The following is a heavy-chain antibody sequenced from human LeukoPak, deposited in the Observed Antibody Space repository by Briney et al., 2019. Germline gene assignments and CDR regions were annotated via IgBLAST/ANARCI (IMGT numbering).Heavy chain of an antibody. Sequence: GASVKVSCKASGGTFSSYAISWVRQAPGQGLEWMGWINPNSGGTNYTQKFQGRVTMTRDTSISTAYMELSRLRSDDTAVFYCARDPRQGAFDIWGQGTMVTVSS. J-gene: IGHJ3*02. CDR2: INPNSGGT. CDR1: GGTFSSYA. CDR3: ARDPRQGAFDI. V-gene: IGHV1-2*02.